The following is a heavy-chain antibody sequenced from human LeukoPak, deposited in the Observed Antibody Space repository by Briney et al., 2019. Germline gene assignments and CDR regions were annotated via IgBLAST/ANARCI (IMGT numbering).Heavy chain of an antibody. V-gene: IGHV3-48*04. CDR2: ISSSSSTI. D-gene: IGHD6-19*01. J-gene: IGHJ6*02. Sequence: PGGSLRLSCAASGFTFSSYAMSWVRQAPGKGLEWVSYISSSSSTIYYADSVKGRFTISRDNAKNSLYLQMNSLRAEDMAVYYCARDLSIAVAGHYYYYGMDVWGQGTTVTVSS. CDR1: GFTFSSYA. CDR3: ARDLSIAVAGHYYYYGMDV.